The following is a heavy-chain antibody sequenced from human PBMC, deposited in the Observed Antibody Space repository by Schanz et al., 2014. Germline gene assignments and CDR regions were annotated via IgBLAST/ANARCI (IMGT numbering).Heavy chain of an antibody. CDR3: ARDYSYCDGRNCYNTFHI. Sequence: EVQLLESGGGLVQPGGSLRLSCTVSGFTVNNYAMNWVRQAPGRRLEWVSGITRQGTTYYADFVKGRFSISRDLSSNTLYLQMNSLRAEDTAVYYCARDYSYCDGRNCYNTFHIWGQGTMVTVSS. D-gene: IGHD2-15*01. V-gene: IGHV3-23*01. J-gene: IGHJ3*02. CDR2: ITRQGTT. CDR1: GFTVNNYA.